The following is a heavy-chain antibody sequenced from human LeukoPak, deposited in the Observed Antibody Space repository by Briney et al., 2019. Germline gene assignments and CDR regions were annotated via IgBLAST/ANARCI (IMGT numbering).Heavy chain of an antibody. J-gene: IGHJ5*02. CDR1: GGSFSGYY. CDR2: INHSGST. Sequence: PSETLSLTCAVYGGSFSGYYWSWIRQPPGKGLEWIGEINHSGSTNYNPSLKSRVTISVDTSKNQFSLKLSSVTAADTAVYYCARGDPRQHWFDPWGQGTLVRVSS. V-gene: IGHV4-34*01. D-gene: IGHD1-1*01. CDR3: ARGDPRQHWFDP.